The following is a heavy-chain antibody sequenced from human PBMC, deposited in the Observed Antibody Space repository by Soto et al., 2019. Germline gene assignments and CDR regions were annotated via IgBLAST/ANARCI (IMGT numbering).Heavy chain of an antibody. CDR2: INPNSGGT. D-gene: IGHD5-12*01. Sequence: GASVKVSCKASGYTFTGYYMHWVRQAPGQGLEWMGWINPNSGGTNYAQKFQGWVTMTRDTSVSTAYMELSRLRSDDTAVYYCARTLSGYDWDYFDYRGQGTLVTVSS. CDR1: GYTFTGYY. CDR3: ARTLSGYDWDYFDY. V-gene: IGHV1-2*04. J-gene: IGHJ4*02.